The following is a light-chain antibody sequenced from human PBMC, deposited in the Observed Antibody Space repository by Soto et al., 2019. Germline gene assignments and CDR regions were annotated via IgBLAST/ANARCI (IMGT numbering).Light chain of an antibody. V-gene: IGKV1-39*01. Sequence: DIQMTQSPSSLSASVGDRVTVTCRAGQSISRYLNWYQQRSGKAPNLLIYSASSLQTGVPSMFSSSGSGTDFTLSISNREPENFATCYCQRSYSGQFTCGPGTKVDL. J-gene: IGKJ3*01. CDR1: QSISRY. CDR3: QRSYSGQFT. CDR2: SAS.